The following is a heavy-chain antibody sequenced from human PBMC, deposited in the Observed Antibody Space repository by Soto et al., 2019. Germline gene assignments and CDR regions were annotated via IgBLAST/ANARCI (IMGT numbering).Heavy chain of an antibody. Sequence: QVQLVQSGAEVKKPGASVKVSCKASGYTFTSYGISWVRQAPGQGLEWMGWISAYNGNTNYAQKRQGRVTMTTDTSTSTAYMELRSLRSDDTAVYYCARDVVVVPAAMLGHNFDYWGQGTLVTVSS. D-gene: IGHD2-2*01. CDR1: GYTFTSYG. V-gene: IGHV1-18*01. CDR3: ARDVVVVPAAMLGHNFDY. CDR2: ISAYNGNT. J-gene: IGHJ4*02.